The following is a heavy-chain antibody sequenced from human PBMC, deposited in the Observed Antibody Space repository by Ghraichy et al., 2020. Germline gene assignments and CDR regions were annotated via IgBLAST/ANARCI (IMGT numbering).Heavy chain of an antibody. J-gene: IGHJ4*02. D-gene: IGHD2-8*01. CDR2: ISSSGSTI. Sequence: GSLRLSCAASGFTFSDYYMSWIRQAPGKGLEWVSYISSSGSTIYYADSVKGRFTISRDNAKNSLYLQMNSLRAEDTAVYYCARGGHFVLMVYAPIDYWGQGTLVTVSS. CDR3: ARGGHFVLMVYAPIDY. V-gene: IGHV3-11*01. CDR1: GFTFSDYY.